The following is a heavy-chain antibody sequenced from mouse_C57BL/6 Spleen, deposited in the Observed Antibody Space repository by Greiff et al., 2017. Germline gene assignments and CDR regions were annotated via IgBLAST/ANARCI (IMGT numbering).Heavy chain of an antibody. J-gene: IGHJ4*01. V-gene: IGHV1-18*01. CDR3: ARRIYDGYSFYAMDY. Sequence: EVKLVESGPELVKPGASVKIPCKASGYTFTDYNMDWVKQSHGKSLEWIGDINPNNGGTIYNQKFKGKATLTVDKSSSTAYMELRSLTSEDTAVYYCARRIYDGYSFYAMDYWGQGTSVTVSS. CDR2: INPNNGGT. D-gene: IGHD2-3*01. CDR1: GYTFTDYN.